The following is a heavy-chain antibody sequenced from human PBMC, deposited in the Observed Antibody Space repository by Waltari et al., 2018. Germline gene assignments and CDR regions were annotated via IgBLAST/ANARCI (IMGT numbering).Heavy chain of an antibody. CDR1: GGSFSGYY. CDR3: ARGSRYYGSGSYFSNYYYYYYYMDV. Sequence: QVQLQQWGAGLLKPSETLSLTCAVYGGSFSGYYWSWIRQPPGKGLEWIGEINHSGSTNYNPSLNSRVTISVDTSKNQFSLKLSSVTAADTAVYYCARGSRYYGSGSYFSNYYYYYYYMDVWGKGTTVTVSS. J-gene: IGHJ6*03. D-gene: IGHD3-10*01. CDR2: INHSGST. V-gene: IGHV4-34*01.